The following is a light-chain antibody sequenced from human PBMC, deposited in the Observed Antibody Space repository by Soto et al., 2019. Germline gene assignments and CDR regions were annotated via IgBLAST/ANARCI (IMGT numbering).Light chain of an antibody. Sequence: DIQMTQSPSSLSASVGDRVTITCQASQDISNYLNWYQQKPGKAPKLLIYDASNLETGVPSRFSGSGSGTDFTFTISSLQPEDIATYYCQQYDNLLSFTFGPWTKVDIK. CDR1: QDISNY. J-gene: IGKJ3*01. CDR2: DAS. CDR3: QQYDNLLSFT. V-gene: IGKV1-33*01.